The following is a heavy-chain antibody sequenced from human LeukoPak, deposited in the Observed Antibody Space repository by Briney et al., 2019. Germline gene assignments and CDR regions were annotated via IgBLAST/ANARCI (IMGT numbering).Heavy chain of an antibody. CDR2: IHRSGSP. CDR3: AREILGGFNPGAY. V-gene: IGHV4-4*02. CDR1: LDSTTSNF. J-gene: IGHJ4*02. D-gene: IGHD1-14*01. Sequence: SETLSLTCTVSLDSTTSNFWSWVRQPPGKGLEWIGEIHRSGSPNYNPSLQSRVTISIDRSRDQIVLELSSVTAADTAVYYCAREILGGFNPGAYWAQGTLVTVSS.